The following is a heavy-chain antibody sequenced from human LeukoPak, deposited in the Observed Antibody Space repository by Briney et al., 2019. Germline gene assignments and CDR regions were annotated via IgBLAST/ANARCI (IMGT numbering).Heavy chain of an antibody. J-gene: IGHJ6*02. CDR3: ARWSEDIVATISNGMDV. CDR1: GYTFTSYD. Sequence: ASVKVSCKASGYTFTSYDINWVRQATGQGLEWMGWMNPNSGSTGYAQKFQGRVTMTRNTSISTAYMELSSLRSEDTAVYYCARWSEDIVATISNGMDVWGQGTTVTVSS. D-gene: IGHD5-12*01. CDR2: MNPNSGST. V-gene: IGHV1-8*01.